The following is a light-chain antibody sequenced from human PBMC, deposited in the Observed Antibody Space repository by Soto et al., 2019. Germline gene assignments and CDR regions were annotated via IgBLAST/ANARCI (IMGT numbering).Light chain of an antibody. CDR2: EVF. J-gene: IGLJ3*02. CDR3: SSYAGSDSVL. V-gene: IGLV2-8*01. Sequence: QSALTQPPSVSGSPGQSLTISCTGTSSDVGGYNYVSWYHHHPGKAPKLIIYEVFKQPSGVPDRFSGSKSGNTASLTVSGLQAEDEAYYYCSSYAGSDSVLFGGGTQLTVL. CDR1: SSDVGGYNY.